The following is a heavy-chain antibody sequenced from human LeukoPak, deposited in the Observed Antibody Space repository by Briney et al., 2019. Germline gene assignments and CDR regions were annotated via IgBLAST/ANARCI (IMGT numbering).Heavy chain of an antibody. J-gene: IGHJ4*02. Sequence: PSETLSLTCAVYGGSFSGNYWSWIRQPPGEGLEWIGEINHSGSTNYNPSLKSRVTISVDTSKNQFSLKLSSVTAADTAVYYCASTASGLGELDYWGQGTLVTVSS. V-gene: IGHV4-34*01. CDR2: INHSGST. CDR1: GGSFSGNY. CDR3: ASTASGLGELDY. D-gene: IGHD6-19*01.